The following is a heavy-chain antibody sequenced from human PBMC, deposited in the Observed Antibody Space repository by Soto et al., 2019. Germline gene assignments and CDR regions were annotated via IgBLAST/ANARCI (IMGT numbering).Heavy chain of an antibody. CDR1: GGTFSSYA. D-gene: IGHD1-26*01. V-gene: IGHV1-69*01. CDR2: IIPILGTA. CDR3: ARGAPRVGATTFYLWN. J-gene: IGHJ4*02. Sequence: QVQLVQSGAEVKKPGSSVKVSCKASGGTFSSYAISWVRQAPGQGLEWMGGIIPILGTANYAQKFQGRVTITADESTSTAYMELSSLRSEDTAVYYCARGAPRVGATTFYLWNWGQGTLVTVSS.